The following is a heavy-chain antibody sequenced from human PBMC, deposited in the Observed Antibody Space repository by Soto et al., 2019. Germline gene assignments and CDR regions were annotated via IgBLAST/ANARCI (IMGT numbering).Heavy chain of an antibody. CDR2: IFYIGTT. Sequence: SETLSLTCTVSGGSISSYYWGWIRQVPGRGLECIGYIFYIGTTYYNPSLKSRVTISLDTPKNQFSLKLNSVTAADTAVYYCARHQRPIARGGFDTWGQGTLVTVSS. V-gene: IGHV4-59*01. CDR1: GGSISSYY. J-gene: IGHJ5*02. D-gene: IGHD2-21*01. CDR3: ARHQRPIARGGFDT.